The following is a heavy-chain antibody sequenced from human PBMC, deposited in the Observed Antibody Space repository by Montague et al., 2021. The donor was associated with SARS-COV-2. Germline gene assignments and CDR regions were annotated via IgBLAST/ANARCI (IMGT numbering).Heavy chain of an antibody. CDR2: IDWDYDK. CDR3: AQDGVGPRDSGHDYSGHWPDP. Sequence: PPLVKPTQTLTLTCTFSGFPLTTDGMCVSWVRQPPGKALEWPARIDWDYDKYYSTSLTPRLTISKYTSKNQVVLKMTNMDPADTATYYCAQDGVGPRDSGHDYSGHWPDPWGQGTLVTVSS. CDR1: GFPLTTDGMC. J-gene: IGHJ5*02. V-gene: IGHV2-70*11. D-gene: IGHD3-10*01.